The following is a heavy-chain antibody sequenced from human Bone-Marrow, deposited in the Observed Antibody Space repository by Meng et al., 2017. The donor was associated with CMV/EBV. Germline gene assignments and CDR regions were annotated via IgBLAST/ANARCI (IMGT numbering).Heavy chain of an antibody. Sequence: GGSLRLSCAASGFTFSSYWMSWVRQAPGKGLEWVANIKQDGSEKYYVDSVKGRFTISRDNAKSSLYLQMNSLRAEDTAVYYCARDLWVLEDTAMVSNYYYYYGMDVWGQGTTVTVSS. CDR2: IKQDGSEK. D-gene: IGHD5-18*01. J-gene: IGHJ6*02. CDR1: GFTFSSYW. CDR3: ARDLWVLEDTAMVSNYYYYYGMDV. V-gene: IGHV3-7*01.